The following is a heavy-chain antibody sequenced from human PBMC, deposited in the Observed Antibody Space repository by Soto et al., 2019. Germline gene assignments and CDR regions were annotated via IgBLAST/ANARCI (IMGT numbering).Heavy chain of an antibody. V-gene: IGHV4-34*01. Sequence: PSETLSLTCAVYGGSFSGYYWSWIRQPPGKGLEWIGEINHSGSTNYNPSLKSRVTISVDTSKNQFSLKLSSVTAADTAVYYCARVASRYDSSGYYYAWFDPWGQGTLVNVSS. J-gene: IGHJ5*02. CDR2: INHSGST. D-gene: IGHD3-22*01. CDR3: ARVASRYDSSGYYYAWFDP. CDR1: GGSFSGYY.